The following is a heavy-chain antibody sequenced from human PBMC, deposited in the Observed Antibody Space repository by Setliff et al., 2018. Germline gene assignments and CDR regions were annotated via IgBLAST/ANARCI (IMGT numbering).Heavy chain of an antibody. Sequence: ASVKVSCKASGYTFTSYGISWVRQAPGQGLEWMGWISAYNGNTNYAQKLQGRVTMTTDTSTSTAYMELRSLRSDDTAVYYCARDLPDYYGSSGPRLDYWGQGTLVTVSS. CDR3: ARDLPDYYGSSGPRLDY. D-gene: IGHD3-22*01. V-gene: IGHV1-18*01. J-gene: IGHJ4*02. CDR1: GYTFTSYG. CDR2: ISAYNGNT.